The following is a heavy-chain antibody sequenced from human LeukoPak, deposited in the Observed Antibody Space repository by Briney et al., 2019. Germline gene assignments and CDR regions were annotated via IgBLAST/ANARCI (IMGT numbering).Heavy chain of an antibody. D-gene: IGHD1-26*01. V-gene: IGHV4-4*02. J-gene: IGHJ4*02. Sequence: SETLSLTCAVSGGSISSSNWWSWVRQPPGKGLEWIGEIYHSGSTNYNPSLKSRVTISVDKSKNQFSLKLSSVTAADTAVYYCARQVGRITNPSFDYWGQGTLVTVSS. CDR2: IYHSGST. CDR3: ARQVGRITNPSFDY. CDR1: GGSISSSNW.